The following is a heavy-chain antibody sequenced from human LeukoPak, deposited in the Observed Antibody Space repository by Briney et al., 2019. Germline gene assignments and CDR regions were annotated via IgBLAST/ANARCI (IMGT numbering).Heavy chain of an antibody. J-gene: IGHJ5*02. CDR2: INSDGSST. Sequence: PGGSLRLSCAASGFTFSSYWMHWVRQAPGKGLLRVSRINSDGSSTSYADSVKGRFTISRDNAKNTLYLQMNSLRAEDTAVYYCARRLTQYDCFDPWGQGILVTVSS. CDR3: ARRLTQYDCFDP. CDR1: GFTFSSYW. D-gene: IGHD2-2*01. V-gene: IGHV3-74*01.